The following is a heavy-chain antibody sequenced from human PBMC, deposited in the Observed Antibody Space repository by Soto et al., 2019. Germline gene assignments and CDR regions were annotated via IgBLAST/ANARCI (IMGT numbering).Heavy chain of an antibody. Sequence: SETLSLTCAVCGDSICSGCSSWNWIRQPPGKGLEWIGYIYHSGSTYYNPSLKSRVTISVDRSKIQFSLKLSSVTAADTAGYYSARVPDRWGQVTLVIVPS. CDR1: GDSICSGCSS. CDR3: ARVPDR. V-gene: IGHV4-30-2*01. D-gene: IGHD2-2*01. J-gene: IGHJ5*02. CDR2: IYHSGST.